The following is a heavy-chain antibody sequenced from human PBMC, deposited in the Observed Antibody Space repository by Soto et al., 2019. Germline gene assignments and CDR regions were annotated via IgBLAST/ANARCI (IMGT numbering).Heavy chain of an antibody. CDR1: GGTFSSYA. D-gene: IGHD5-18*01. J-gene: IGHJ6*02. CDR2: IIPIFGTA. CDR3: ARDSWSTAMVPYYYGMDV. V-gene: IGHV1-69*01. Sequence: QVQLVQSGAEVKKPGSSVKVSCTASGGTFSSYAISWVRQAPGQGLEWMGGIIPIFGTANYAQKFQGRVTITADESTSTAYMELSSLRSEDTAVYYCARDSWSTAMVPYYYGMDVWGQGTTVTVSS.